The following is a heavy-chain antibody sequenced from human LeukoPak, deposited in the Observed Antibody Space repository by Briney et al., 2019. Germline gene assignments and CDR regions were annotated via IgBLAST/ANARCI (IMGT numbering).Heavy chain of an antibody. V-gene: IGHV4-38-2*02. CDR1: GYSITSGYY. Sequence: SETLSLTCTVSGYSITSGYYWGWIRQPPGKGLEWIGTIYHSGSTYYNPSLKSRVTISVDTSKNQFSLKLSSVTAADTAVYYCARVVAGYYFDYWGQGTLVTVSS. CDR3: ARVVAGYYFDY. CDR2: IYHSGST. J-gene: IGHJ4*02. D-gene: IGHD6-19*01.